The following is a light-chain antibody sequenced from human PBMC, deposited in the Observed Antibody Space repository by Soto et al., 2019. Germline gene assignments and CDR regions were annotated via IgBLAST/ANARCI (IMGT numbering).Light chain of an antibody. CDR2: EVS. Sequence: QSALTQPASVSGSPGQSITISCTGSSSDVGVSNLVSWYQQHPGKAPKLIIYEVSQRPSGVSNRFSGSKSGNTASLTFSGLQADDGGYYYCSSSGGRRLLFGAGTQLTVL. CDR1: SSDVGVSNL. J-gene: IGLJ3*02. V-gene: IGLV2-23*02. CDR3: SSSGGRRLL.